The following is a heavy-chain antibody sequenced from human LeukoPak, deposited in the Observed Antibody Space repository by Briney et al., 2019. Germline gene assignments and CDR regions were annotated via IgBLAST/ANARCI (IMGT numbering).Heavy chain of an antibody. CDR2: INPSGGST. V-gene: IGHV1-46*01. D-gene: IGHD3-9*01. Sequence: ASVKVSCKASGYTFTSYYMHWVRQAPGQGLEWMGIINPSGGSTSYAQKFQGRVTMTRDKSTSTVYMELSSLRSEDTAVYYCARDSSRRYYDILTGYPSSFDCWGQGALVTVSS. J-gene: IGHJ4*02. CDR3: ARDSSRRYYDILTGYPSSFDC. CDR1: GYTFTSYY.